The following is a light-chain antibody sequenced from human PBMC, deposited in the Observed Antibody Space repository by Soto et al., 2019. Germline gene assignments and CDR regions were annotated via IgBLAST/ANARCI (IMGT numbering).Light chain of an antibody. CDR1: QSVSNNY. J-gene: IGKJ1*01. CDR2: GAS. V-gene: IGKV3-20*01. CDR3: QQYSSLWT. Sequence: EIVLTQSPGTLSLSPGERATLSCRTSQSVSNNYLAWYQQKPGQAPRLLIYGASSRATGLPDRFSGSGSGTDFTLSISRLEPEDFAVYYCQQYSSLWTVGQVTKVEIK.